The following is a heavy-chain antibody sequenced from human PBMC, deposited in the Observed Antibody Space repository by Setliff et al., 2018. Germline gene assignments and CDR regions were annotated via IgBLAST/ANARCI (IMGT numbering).Heavy chain of an antibody. V-gene: IGHV1-18*01. CDR3: ARDPRIRFTKEEGGAYYYGMDV. CDR2: ISPHTGNT. J-gene: IGHJ6*02. D-gene: IGHD2-8*01. Sequence: ASVKVSCKASGYTFSDYGISWVRQAPGQGLEWMGWISPHTGNTFYAPQFQGRVIMTTDTSTNTAYMDLRSLRSDDTAVYYCARDPRIRFTKEEGGAYYYGMDVWGQGTTVTVSS. CDR1: GYTFSDYG.